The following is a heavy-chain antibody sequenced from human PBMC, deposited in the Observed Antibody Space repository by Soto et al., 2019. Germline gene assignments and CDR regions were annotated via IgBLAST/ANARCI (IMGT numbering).Heavy chain of an antibody. Sequence: GGSLRLSCAASGFSFSTYGMNWVRQAPGKGLEWVAAISKGGDNTYYADSAKGRFTTSRDNSKNTLYVQMTSLTAEDTALYYCAKEMGHSKPFDYWGQGPRSPSPQ. D-gene: IGHD4-4*01. CDR2: ISKGGDNT. J-gene: IGHJ4*02. V-gene: IGHV3-23*01. CDR3: AKEMGHSKPFDY. CDR1: GFSFSTYG.